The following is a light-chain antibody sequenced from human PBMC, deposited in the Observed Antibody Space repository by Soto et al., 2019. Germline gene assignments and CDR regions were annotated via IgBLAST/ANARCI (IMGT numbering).Light chain of an antibody. V-gene: IGKV3-20*01. CDR2: GAS. CDR1: QSVSSNH. J-gene: IGKJ4*01. CDR3: QQYSSSPA. Sequence: EIVLTQSPGTLSLSPGERATLSCRASQSVSSNHLAWYQQKPGQAPRLLIYGASSRATGIPDRCSGSGSGTDFTLNINRLEPEYFAVYYCQQYSSSPAFGGGTKVEIK.